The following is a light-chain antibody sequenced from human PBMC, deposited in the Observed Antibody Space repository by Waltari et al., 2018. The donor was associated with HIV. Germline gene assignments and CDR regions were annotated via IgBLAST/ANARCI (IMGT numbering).Light chain of an antibody. CDR3: GTWDNSLSAGF. J-gene: IGLJ2*01. Sequence: QSVLTQPPSVSAPPGQKVTISCSGSSSSFGNNSVSWYQQVPGTAPKLLIYDMNRRPSGIPDRFSGSKSGTSATLAITGLQTGDEADYYCGTWDNSLSAGFFGGGTKLTVL. CDR2: DMN. CDR1: SSSFGNNS. V-gene: IGLV1-51*01.